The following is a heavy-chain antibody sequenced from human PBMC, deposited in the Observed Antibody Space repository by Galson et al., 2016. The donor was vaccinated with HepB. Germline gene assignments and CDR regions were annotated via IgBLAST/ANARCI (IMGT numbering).Heavy chain of an antibody. J-gene: IGHJ4*02. CDR3: ARLAGHSSGWCGWY. Sequence: QSGAEVTKPGESLKISCKGSGYNFIDYWIGWVRQMPGKGLEWMGIIHPDDSDTRYSPSFQGQVTISADKSISTAYLQWSSLKASDTAMYYCARLAGHSSGWCGWYWGQGTLVTVSS. V-gene: IGHV5-51*01. D-gene: IGHD6-19*01. CDR1: GYNFIDYW. CDR2: IHPDDSDT.